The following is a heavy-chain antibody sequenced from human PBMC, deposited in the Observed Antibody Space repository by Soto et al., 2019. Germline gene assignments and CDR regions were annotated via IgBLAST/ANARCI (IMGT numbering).Heavy chain of an antibody. CDR3: ERDRYVDYYGISYSGMDT. Sequence: SETLSLTCAVYGGSFGGYYWSWIRQPPGKGLEWIGDIYYSGSTNYNPSLKSRVTISVDTSKNQFSLKLSSVTAADTAVYYCERDRYVDYYGISYSGMDTWGQGTTVPVSS. CDR1: GGSFGGYY. D-gene: IGHD4-17*01. J-gene: IGHJ6*02. V-gene: IGHV4-59*01. CDR2: IYYSGST.